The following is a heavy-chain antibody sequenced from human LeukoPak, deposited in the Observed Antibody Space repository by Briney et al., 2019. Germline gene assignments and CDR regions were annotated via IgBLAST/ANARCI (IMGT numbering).Heavy chain of an antibody. D-gene: IGHD3-3*01. V-gene: IGHV1-69*05. CDR2: IIPIFDTT. J-gene: IGHJ4*02. CDR3: AASFGVVIIALDY. CDR1: GYTFTSYD. Sequence: SVKVSCKASGYTFTSYDINWVRQAPGQGLEWMGRIIPIFDTTNYAQKFQDRVTITTDESTSTAYMELSSLRSEDTAVYYCAASFGVVIIALDYWGQGTLVTVSS.